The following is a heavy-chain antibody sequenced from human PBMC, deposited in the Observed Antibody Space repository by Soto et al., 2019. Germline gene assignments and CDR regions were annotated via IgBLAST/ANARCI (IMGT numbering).Heavy chain of an antibody. Sequence: QVQLVESGGGVVQPGRSLRLSCAASGFTFSTYGLHWVRQAPGKGLEWVAVIWYDGNNKYYADSVKGRFTISRDNSKNTVYLQMNSLRPEDTAVYYCAREWDSFDDWGQGSLVTVSS. CDR3: AREWDSFDD. CDR2: IWYDGNNK. J-gene: IGHJ4*02. CDR1: GFTFSTYG. D-gene: IGHD1-26*01. V-gene: IGHV3-33*01.